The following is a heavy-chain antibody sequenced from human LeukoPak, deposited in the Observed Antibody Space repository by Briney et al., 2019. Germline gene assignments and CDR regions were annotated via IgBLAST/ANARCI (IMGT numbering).Heavy chain of an antibody. V-gene: IGHV1-24*01. Sequence: ASVKVSCKVSGYTLTESSMHWVRQAPGKGLEWMGGFDPEDGETIYAQKFQGRVTMTEDTSTDTAYMELSSLRSEDTAVYYCATDSTGYGGNNWFDPWGQGTLVTVSS. J-gene: IGHJ5*02. CDR1: GYTLTESS. CDR3: ATDSTGYGGNNWFDP. D-gene: IGHD4-23*01. CDR2: FDPEDGET.